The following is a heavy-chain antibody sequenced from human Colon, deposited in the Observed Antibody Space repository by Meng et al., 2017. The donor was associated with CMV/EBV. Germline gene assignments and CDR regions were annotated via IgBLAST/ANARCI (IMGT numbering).Heavy chain of an antibody. CDR2: INPNSGGT. V-gene: IGHV1-2*02. J-gene: IGHJ6*02. D-gene: IGHD2/OR15-2a*01. CDR3: ARSEKSTRDYYYFYGMDV. Sequence: ASVKVSCKASGYTFTDFYIHWVRQAPGQGLEWMGWINPNSGGTSSAQNFQGRVTMTRDTSISTAYMDLSRLRSDDTAVYYCARSEKSTRDYYYFYGMDVWGQGTTVTV. CDR1: GYTFTDFY.